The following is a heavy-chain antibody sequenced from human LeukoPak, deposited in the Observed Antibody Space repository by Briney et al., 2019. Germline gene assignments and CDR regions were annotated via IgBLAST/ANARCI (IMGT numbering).Heavy chain of an antibody. CDR2: IWYGGSNK. CDR1: GFTFSSYW. D-gene: IGHD2-2*02. J-gene: IGHJ3*02. CDR3: AMTYQLLYGHDAFDI. Sequence: PGGSLRLSCAASGFTFSSYWMSWVRQAPGKGLEWVAVIWYGGSNKYYADSVKGRFTISRDNSKNTLYLQMNSLRAEDTAVYYCAMTYQLLYGHDAFDIWGQGTMVTVSS. V-gene: IGHV3-33*08.